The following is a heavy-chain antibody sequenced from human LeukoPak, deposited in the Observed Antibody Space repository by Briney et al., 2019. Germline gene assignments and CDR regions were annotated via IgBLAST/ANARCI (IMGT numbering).Heavy chain of an antibody. CDR1: GGSFCGYY. J-gene: IGHJ5*02. CDR2: INHSGST. CDR3: ARGTPGYFSSTSCPGGWFDP. V-gene: IGHV4-34*01. Sequence: SETLSVTCAVYGGSFCGYYWSWIPQPPGKGLEWIGEINHSGSTNYNPSLKSRVTISVDTSKNQFSLKLSSVTAADTAVYYCARGTPGYFSSTSCPGGWFDPWGQGTLVTVSS. D-gene: IGHD2-2*03.